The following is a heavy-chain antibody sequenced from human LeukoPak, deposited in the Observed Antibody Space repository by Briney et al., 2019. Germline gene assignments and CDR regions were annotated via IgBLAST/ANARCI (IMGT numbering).Heavy chain of an antibody. J-gene: IGHJ6*03. CDR2: IYYSGST. CDR3: ARDKEYYMDV. V-gene: IGHV4-59*01. CDR1: GGSISSYY. Sequence: SETLSLTFTVSGGSISSYYWSWIRQPPGKGLEWIGYIYYSGSTNYNPSLKSRVTISVDTSKNQFSLKLSSVTAADTAVYYCARDKEYYMDVWGKGTTVTVSS.